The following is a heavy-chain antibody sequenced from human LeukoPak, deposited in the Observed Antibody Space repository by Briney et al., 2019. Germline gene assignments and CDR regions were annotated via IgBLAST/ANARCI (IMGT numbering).Heavy chain of an antibody. D-gene: IGHD4-17*01. CDR1: GGTFSSYA. CDR2: IIPIFGTA. CDR3: ARDSTERGPFDY. Sequence: SVDVSCKASGGTFSSYAISWVRQAPGQGLGWMGGIIPIFGTANYAQKFQGRVTITADESTSTAYMELSSLRSEDTAVYYCARDSTERGPFDYWGQGTLVTVSS. V-gene: IGHV1-69*13. J-gene: IGHJ4*02.